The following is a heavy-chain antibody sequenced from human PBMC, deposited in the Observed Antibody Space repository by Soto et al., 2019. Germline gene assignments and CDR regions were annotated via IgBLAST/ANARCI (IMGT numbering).Heavy chain of an antibody. D-gene: IGHD3-22*01. Sequence: SETLSLTCTVSGDSISSSNYYWGWIRQPPGKGLELVANIYYSGTNYCNPSLKCRVAISVDTSKSHFSLKLSSVTAADTAIYYCARSNSGYYKWFGTWGQGTLVTVSS. V-gene: IGHV4-39*02. CDR3: ARSNSGYYKWFGT. CDR1: GDSISSSNYY. J-gene: IGHJ5*02. CDR2: IYYSGTN.